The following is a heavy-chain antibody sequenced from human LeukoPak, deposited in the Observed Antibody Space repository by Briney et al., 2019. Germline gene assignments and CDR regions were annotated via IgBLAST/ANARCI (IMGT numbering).Heavy chain of an antibody. CDR2: IYYSGST. V-gene: IGHV4-59*08. CDR1: GGSISSYY. J-gene: IGHJ4*02. Sequence: SETLSLTCTVSGGSISSYYWSWIRQPPGKGLEWIGYIYYSGSTNYNPSLKSRVTISVDTSKNQFSLKLSSVTAADTAVYYCARGEMGGYSYGYLFDYWGQGTLVTVSS. CDR3: ARGEMGGYSYGYLFDY. D-gene: IGHD5-18*01.